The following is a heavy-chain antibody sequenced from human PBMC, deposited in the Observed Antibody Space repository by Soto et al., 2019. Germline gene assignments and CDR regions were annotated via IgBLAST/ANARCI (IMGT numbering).Heavy chain of an antibody. J-gene: IGHJ4*02. V-gene: IGHV3-23*01. Sequence: EVQLLESGGDLVQPGGSLRLSCVASQFTFSIYAMNWVRQAPGKGLEWVAGITASGSSTYYADSVKGRFTISRDNSKNTVYLQMNSLIAEDTAIYYCAKGVSSSWYYFDYWGQGTLVTVSS. D-gene: IGHD6-13*01. CDR1: QFTFSIYA. CDR2: ITASGSST. CDR3: AKGVSSSWYYFDY.